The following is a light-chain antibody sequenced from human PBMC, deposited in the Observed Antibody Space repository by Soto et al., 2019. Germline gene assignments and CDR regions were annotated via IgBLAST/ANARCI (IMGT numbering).Light chain of an antibody. CDR3: QQYNNWPLT. J-gene: IGKJ4*01. Sequence: ETVITQSPATPALSPGEKATLSCRASQSVSRNFAWYQQRPGQAPRLLIYGASTRATGVPARFRGSGSGTEFALTISSLQSEDFAVYYCQQYNNWPLTFGGGTRWIS. V-gene: IGKV3-15*01. CDR2: GAS. CDR1: QSVSRN.